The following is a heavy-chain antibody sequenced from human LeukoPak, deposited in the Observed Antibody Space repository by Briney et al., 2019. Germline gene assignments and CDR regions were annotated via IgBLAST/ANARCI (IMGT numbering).Heavy chain of an antibody. CDR1: GGSISSSRYY. Sequence: ASETLSLTCTVSGGSISSSRYYWGWIRQPPGKGLEWIGEINHSGSTNYNPSLKSRVTISVDTSKNQFSLKLSSVTAADTAVYYCARRYYYDSSGYYYFNTRSRFDPWGQGTLVTVSS. CDR3: ARRYYYDSSGYYYFNTRSRFDP. CDR2: INHSGST. V-gene: IGHV4-39*07. D-gene: IGHD3-22*01. J-gene: IGHJ5*02.